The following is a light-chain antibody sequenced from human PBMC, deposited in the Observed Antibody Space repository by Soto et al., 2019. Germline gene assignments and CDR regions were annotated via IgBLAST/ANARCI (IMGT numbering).Light chain of an antibody. J-gene: IGKJ2*01. CDR2: GAS. CDR1: QGIGSD. Sequence: DIQMTQSPSSLSASVGDRVTITCRASQGIGSDLGWFQQKQGKAPTRLIFGASTLQGGVPSRFSGSGSGTDFTLTIIGLQPEDFATYYCLQVKSFPYTFGQGTKLEIK. V-gene: IGKV1-17*01. CDR3: LQVKSFPYT.